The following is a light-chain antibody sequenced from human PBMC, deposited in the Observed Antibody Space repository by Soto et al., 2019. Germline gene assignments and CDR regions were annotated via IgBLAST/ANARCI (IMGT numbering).Light chain of an antibody. CDR1: QSISSW. V-gene: IGKV1-12*01. CDR3: QQGDSFPIT. Sequence: DIQMTQSPSSVSASVGDRVTITCRASQSISSWLAWYQQKPGTVPKLLIYAASSLQSGVPSRFSGSGAGTEFTLNITSLHPEDFGTYYCQQGDSFPITFGQGTRLEIK. CDR2: AAS. J-gene: IGKJ5*01.